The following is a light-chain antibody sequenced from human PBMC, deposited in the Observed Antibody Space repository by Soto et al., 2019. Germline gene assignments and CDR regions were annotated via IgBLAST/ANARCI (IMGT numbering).Light chain of an antibody. Sequence: QSALTQPPSASGSPGQSVTISCTGTSTDVGGYNYVSWYHQHPGKAPKLMMFHVSQRHSGVPDRFSGSKFGNTASLTVSGLQAEDEAAYYFASYGGNNNLLFGGGTKLTVL. CDR3: ASYGGNNNLL. J-gene: IGLJ2*01. CDR2: HVS. CDR1: STDVGGYNY. V-gene: IGLV2-8*01.